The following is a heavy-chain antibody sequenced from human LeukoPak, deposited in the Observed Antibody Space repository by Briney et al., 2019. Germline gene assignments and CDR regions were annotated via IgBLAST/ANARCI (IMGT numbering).Heavy chain of an antibody. D-gene: IGHD5-12*01. CDR2: ISPNNGDT. CDR1: GFTFTDYY. CDR3: AREGPLSSIKH. J-gene: IGHJ1*01. V-gene: IGHV1-2*02. Sequence: GASVKVSCKASGFTFTDYYLHWVRQAPGQGLEWMGWISPNNGDTDYAQKFQGRVRMTTDTSISTAYMDLSRLTSNDTAMYYCAREGPLSSIKHWGQGTLVTVFS.